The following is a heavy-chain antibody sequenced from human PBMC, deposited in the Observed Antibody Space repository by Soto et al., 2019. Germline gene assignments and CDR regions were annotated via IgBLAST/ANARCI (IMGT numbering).Heavy chain of an antibody. V-gene: IGHV1-18*01. CDR2: ISAYNGNT. J-gene: IGHJ4*02. CDR3: ARVGALEWFGELLHIDY. CDR1: GGTFSSYA. Sequence: ASVKVSCKASGGTFSSYAISWVRQAPGQGLEWMGWISAYNGNTNYAQKLQGRVTMTTDTSTSTAYMELRSLRSDDTAVYYCARVGALEWFGELLHIDYWGQGTLVTVSS. D-gene: IGHD3-10*01.